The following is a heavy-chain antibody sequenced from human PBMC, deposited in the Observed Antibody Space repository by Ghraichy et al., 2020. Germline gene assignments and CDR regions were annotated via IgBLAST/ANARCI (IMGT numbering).Heavy chain of an antibody. D-gene: IGHD2-15*01. CDR2: INSDGSTT. CDR1: GFTFSSYW. Sequence: GGSLRLSCAASGFTFSSYWMHWVRQAPGKGLVWVSRINSDGSTTTYANSVKGRFTISRDNAKNTLYLQMNSLRAEDTAVYYCARVSGGFDYWGQGTLVTVSS. CDR3: ARVSGGFDY. V-gene: IGHV3-74*01. J-gene: IGHJ4*02.